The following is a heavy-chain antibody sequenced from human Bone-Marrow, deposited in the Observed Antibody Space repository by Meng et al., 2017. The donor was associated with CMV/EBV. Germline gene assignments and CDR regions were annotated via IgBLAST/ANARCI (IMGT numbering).Heavy chain of an antibody. Sequence: GESLKISCAASGFTFSSYAMSWVRQAPGKGLEWVSAISGSGGSTYYADSVKGRFTISRDNSKNTLYLQMNSLRAEDTAVYYCAKDLRGYDFSEFDYWGQGTLVTAPQ. CDR3: AKDLRGYDFSEFDY. J-gene: IGHJ4*02. CDR2: ISGSGGST. CDR1: GFTFSSYA. V-gene: IGHV3-23*01. D-gene: IGHD3-3*01.